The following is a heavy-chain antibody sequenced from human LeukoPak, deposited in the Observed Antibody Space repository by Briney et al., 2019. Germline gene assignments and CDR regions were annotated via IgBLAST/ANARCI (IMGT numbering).Heavy chain of an antibody. CDR3: ARDPSGYNWFDP. D-gene: IGHD6-6*01. CDR1: GGSISSYY. V-gene: IGHV4-59*01. CDR2: IYYSGST. J-gene: IGHJ5*02. Sequence: SETLSLTCTVSGGSISSYYWSWIRQPPGKGLEWIGYIYYSGSTNYNPSLKSRVTISVDTSKNQFSLKLSSVTAADTAVYYCARDPSGYNWFDPWGQGTLVTVSS.